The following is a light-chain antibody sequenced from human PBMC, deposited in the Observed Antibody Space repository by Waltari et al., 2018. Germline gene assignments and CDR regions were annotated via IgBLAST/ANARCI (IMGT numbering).Light chain of an antibody. Sequence: EIVMTQSPATLSVPPGERATLPCRASQSVSSNLAWYQQKPGKAPRLLIYGASTRATGIPAGLSGSGSGTQFTLTISSLQSEDFAVYYCQQYKNWPWTFGLGTKVEIK. CDR3: QQYKNWPWT. V-gene: IGKV3-15*01. J-gene: IGKJ1*01. CDR1: QSVSSN. CDR2: GAS.